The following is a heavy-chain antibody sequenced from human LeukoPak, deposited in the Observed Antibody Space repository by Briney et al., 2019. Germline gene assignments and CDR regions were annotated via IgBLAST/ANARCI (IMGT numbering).Heavy chain of an antibody. CDR1: GGSISSSNYY. J-gene: IGHJ6*03. Sequence: PSETLSLICTVSGGSISSSNYYWGWIRQPPGKGLEWIGSIYYSGSTNYNPSLKSRVTISVDTSKNQFSLKLSSVTAADTAVYYCARGQQGTLMDVWGKGTTVTVSS. D-gene: IGHD6-13*01. CDR3: ARGQQGTLMDV. V-gene: IGHV4-39*07. CDR2: IYYSGST.